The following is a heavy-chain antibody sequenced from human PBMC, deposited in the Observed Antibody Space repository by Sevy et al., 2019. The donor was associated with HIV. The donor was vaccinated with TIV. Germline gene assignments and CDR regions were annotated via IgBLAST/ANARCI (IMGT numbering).Heavy chain of an antibody. J-gene: IGHJ1*01. Sequence: GGSLRLSCAASGFTFSSYAMSWVRQAPGKGLEWVSAISGSGGSTYYADSVKGRFTISRDNSKNTLYLQMNSLRAEDTAVYYCAKRGYTMIVRGNNFQHWGQSTLVTVSS. CDR3: AKRGYTMIVRGNNFQH. V-gene: IGHV3-23*01. CDR2: ISGSGGST. D-gene: IGHD3-22*01. CDR1: GFTFSSYA.